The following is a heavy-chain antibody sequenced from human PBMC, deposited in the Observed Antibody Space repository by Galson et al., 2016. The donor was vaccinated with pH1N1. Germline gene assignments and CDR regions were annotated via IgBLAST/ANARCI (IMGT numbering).Heavy chain of an antibody. V-gene: IGHV3-48*01. CDR1: GFTFSSYS. J-gene: IGHJ6*02. Sequence: SLRLSCAASGFTFSSYSMNWVRQAPGKGLEWVSYISSSSSTIYYADSVKGRLTISRDNAKNSLYLQMNSLGAEDTAVYYCARVNHYYYYGMDVWGQGTTVTVSS. D-gene: IGHD1-14*01. CDR2: ISSSSSTI. CDR3: ARVNHYYYYGMDV.